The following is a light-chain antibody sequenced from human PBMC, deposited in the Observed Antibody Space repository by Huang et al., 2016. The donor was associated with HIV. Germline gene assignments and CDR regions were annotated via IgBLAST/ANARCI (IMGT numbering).Light chain of an antibody. Sequence: EIVMTQSPATLSVSPGERATLSCRSSQSVGSYLAWYQQKTGQAPRLLISDASYRAAGIPARFSGSGSGTDFTLTISSLEPEDFAVYYCQQRSNWPLTCGPGTKVDIK. CDR1: QSVGSY. CDR2: DAS. J-gene: IGKJ3*01. V-gene: IGKV3-11*01. CDR3: QQRSNWPLT.